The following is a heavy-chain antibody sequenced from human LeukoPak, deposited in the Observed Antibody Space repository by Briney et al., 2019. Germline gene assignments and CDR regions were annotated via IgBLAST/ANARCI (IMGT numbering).Heavy chain of an antibody. D-gene: IGHD3-22*01. Sequence: PGGSLRLSCAASGFTFNAFGMNWVRQAPGKGLEWVSYIGTTSGAIYYADSVKGRFTISRDSAKNSLYLQMNSLRAEDTAVYYCARDGRSYYDSSGPSGMDVWGQGTTVTVSS. CDR3: ARDGRSYYDSSGPSGMDV. CDR2: IGTTSGAI. CDR1: GFTFNAFG. J-gene: IGHJ6*02. V-gene: IGHV3-48*01.